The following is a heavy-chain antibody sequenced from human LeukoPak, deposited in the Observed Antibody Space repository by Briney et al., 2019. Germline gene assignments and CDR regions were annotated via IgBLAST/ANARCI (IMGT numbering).Heavy chain of an antibody. J-gene: IGHJ4*02. V-gene: IGHV3-33*06. Sequence: PGRSLRLSCAASGFTFSSYGMHWVRQAPGKGLEWVAVIWYDGSNKYYADSVKGRFTISRDNSKNTLHLQMNSLRAEDTAVYYCAKGLGVAVAGTHYFDYWGQGTLVTVSS. D-gene: IGHD6-19*01. CDR3: AKGLGVAVAGTHYFDY. CDR2: IWYDGSNK. CDR1: GFTFSSYG.